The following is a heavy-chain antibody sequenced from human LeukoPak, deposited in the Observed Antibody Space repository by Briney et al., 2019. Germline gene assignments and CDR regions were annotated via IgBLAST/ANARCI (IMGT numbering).Heavy chain of an antibody. CDR2: ISIASTT. CDR1: GFTFSRQS. J-gene: IGHJ4*02. CDR3: ASWAGTAAGFSGPFDY. Sequence: GGSLRLSCAVSGFTFSRQSMNWVRLAPGKGLEWLSHISIASTTYYADSVKGRFTISRDNARNSVFLQMASLRAEDTGVYYCASWAGTAAGFSGPFDYWGLGTLVTVSS. D-gene: IGHD6-13*01. V-gene: IGHV3-48*01.